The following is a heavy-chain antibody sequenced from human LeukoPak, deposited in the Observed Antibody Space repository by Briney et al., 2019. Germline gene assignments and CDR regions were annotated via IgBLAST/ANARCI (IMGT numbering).Heavy chain of an antibody. CDR2: IYHSGST. J-gene: IGHJ4*02. V-gene: IGHV4-30-2*01. Sequence: PSETLSLTCAVSGGSISSGSYSWSWIRQPPGKGLEWIGYIYHSGSTYYNPSLKSRVTISVDRSKNQFSLKLSSVTAADTAVYYCARVGYSGYGFDYWGQGTLVTVSS. CDR3: ARVGYSGYGFDY. CDR1: GGSISSGSYS. D-gene: IGHD5-12*01.